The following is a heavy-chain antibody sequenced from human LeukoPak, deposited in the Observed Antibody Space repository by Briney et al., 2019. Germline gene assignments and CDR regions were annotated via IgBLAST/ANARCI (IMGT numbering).Heavy chain of an antibody. J-gene: IGHJ5*02. D-gene: IGHD6-13*01. V-gene: IGHV3-74*01. CDR1: GFYFSSYW. CDR3: AREGIAAAGIDP. CDR2: INSDGSST. Sequence: GSLRLSCAASGFYFSSYWMHWVRQAPGKGLVWVSRINSDGSSTSYADSVKGRFTISRDNAKNTLYLQMNSLRAEDTAVYYCAREGIAAAGIDPWGQGTLVTVSS.